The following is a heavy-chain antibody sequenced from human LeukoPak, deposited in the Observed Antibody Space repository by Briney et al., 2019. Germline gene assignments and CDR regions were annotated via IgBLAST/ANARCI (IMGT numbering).Heavy chain of an antibody. J-gene: IGHJ6*03. CDR1: GYTFTSYG. CDR3: ARESSLVVRNAYYYYYMDV. CDR2: ISAYNGNT. V-gene: IGHV1-18*01. Sequence: GASVKVSCKASGYTFTSYGISWVRQAPGQGLEWMGWISAYNGNTNYAQKLQGRVTMTTDTSTSTAYMGLRSLRSDDTAVYYCARESSLVVRNAYYYYYMDVWGKGTTVTISS. D-gene: IGHD3-10*01.